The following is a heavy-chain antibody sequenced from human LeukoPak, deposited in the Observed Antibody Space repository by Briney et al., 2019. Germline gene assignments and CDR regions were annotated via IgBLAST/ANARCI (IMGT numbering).Heavy chain of an antibody. CDR3: ARGVPVGLNYFDY. V-gene: IGHV1-2*02. Sequence: GASVKVSCKASGYTFTGNYIHWVRQAPGQGLEWMGWINPNSGGPNYAQKFQGRVTMTRDTSIRTTYMDLSRLISDDTAVYYCARGVPVGLNYFDYWGQGTLVTVSS. D-gene: IGHD2-2*01. CDR1: GYTFTGNY. CDR2: INPNSGGP. J-gene: IGHJ4*02.